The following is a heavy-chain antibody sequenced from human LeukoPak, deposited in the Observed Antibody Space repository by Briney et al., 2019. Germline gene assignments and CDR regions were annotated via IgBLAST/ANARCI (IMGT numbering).Heavy chain of an antibody. D-gene: IGHD6-13*01. CDR1: GFTVSSNY. J-gene: IGHJ4*02. CDR3: ARDLVAAAGTY. CDR2: IYSDGST. Sequence: GGSLRLSCAASGFTVSSNYMSWVRQAPGKGLEWVSVIYSDGSTYYADSVKGRFTMSRDNSKNTLYLQMNSLRAEDTAVYYCARDLVAAAGTYWGQGTLVTVSS. V-gene: IGHV3-66*01.